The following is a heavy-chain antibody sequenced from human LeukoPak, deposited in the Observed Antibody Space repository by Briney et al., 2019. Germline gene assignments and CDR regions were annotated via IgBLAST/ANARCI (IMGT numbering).Heavy chain of an antibody. D-gene: IGHD4-17*01. CDR3: ARVRTVTSVLVYYYYGMDV. CDR2: IIPILGIA. V-gene: IGHV1-69*04. Sequence: SVKVSCKASGGTFSSYAISWVRQAPGQGLEWMGRIIPILGIANYAQKFQGSVTITADKSTSTAYMELNSLRSEDTAVYYCARVRTVTSVLVYYYYGMDVWGQGTTVTVSS. J-gene: IGHJ6*02. CDR1: GGTFSSYA.